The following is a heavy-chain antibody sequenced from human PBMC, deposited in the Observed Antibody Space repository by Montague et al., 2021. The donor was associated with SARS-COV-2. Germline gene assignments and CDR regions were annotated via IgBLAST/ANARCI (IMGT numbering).Heavy chain of an antibody. CDR1: GFTFSDYY. CDR2: ISTSSFYT. Sequence: SLRLPCAASGFTFSDYYMGWIRQAPGKGLEWVSDISTSSFYTNYADSVKGRFTISRDNAKNSLYLQMNSLRAADTAVYYCARGGHCSRGICSSVGLVDFWGPGTLVTVSS. CDR3: ARGGHCSRGICSSVGLVDF. J-gene: IGHJ4*02. V-gene: IGHV3-11*05. D-gene: IGHD2-8*02.